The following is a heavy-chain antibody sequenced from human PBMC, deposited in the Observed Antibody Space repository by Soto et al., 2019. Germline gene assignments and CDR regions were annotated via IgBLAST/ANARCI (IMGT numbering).Heavy chain of an antibody. CDR3: AGSVFNVVSQYDY. V-gene: IGHV1-69*06. J-gene: IGHJ4*02. CDR1: GGTFSSYA. D-gene: IGHD2-15*01. CDR2: IIPIFGTA. Sequence: SVKVSCKASGGTFSSYAISWVRQAPGQGLEWMGGIIPIFGTANYAQKFQGRVTITADKSTSTAYMELSSLRSEDTAVYYCAGSVFNVVSQYDYWGQGTLVPVSP.